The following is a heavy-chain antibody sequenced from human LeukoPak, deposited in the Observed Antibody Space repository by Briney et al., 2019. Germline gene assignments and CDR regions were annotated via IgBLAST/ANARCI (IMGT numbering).Heavy chain of an antibody. CDR1: GGSISSYY. Sequence: SETLSLTCTVSGGSISSYYWSWIRQPPGKGLEWIGEINHSGSTNYNPSLKSRVTISVDTSKNQFSLKLSSVTAADTAVYYCARGILDFWSGYYNAFDIWGQGTMVTVSS. CDR2: INHSGST. J-gene: IGHJ3*02. V-gene: IGHV4-34*01. CDR3: ARGILDFWSGYYNAFDI. D-gene: IGHD3-3*01.